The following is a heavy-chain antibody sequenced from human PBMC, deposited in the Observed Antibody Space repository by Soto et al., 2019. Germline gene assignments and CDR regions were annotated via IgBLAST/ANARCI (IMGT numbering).Heavy chain of an antibody. J-gene: IGHJ4*01. CDR1: GFTFTDHY. D-gene: IGHD4-4*01. Sequence: VGSLTLSRAAFGFTFTDHYMDWVRQAPGKGLEWVGRIRNKANSYTTEYAASVKGRFTISRDDSKNSLFLQMNSLKTEDTAVYYCSRAGILTTPYYLDYWGQGTLVTVS. V-gene: IGHV3-72*01. CDR2: IRNKANSYTT. CDR3: SRAGILTTPYYLDY.